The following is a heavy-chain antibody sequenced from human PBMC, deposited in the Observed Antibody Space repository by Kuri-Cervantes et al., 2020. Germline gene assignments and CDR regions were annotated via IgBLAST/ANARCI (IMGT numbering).Heavy chain of an antibody. CDR2: ISSSSSYI. D-gene: IGHD6-13*01. CDR3: ARDYMPRIAPSNYYGIDF. V-gene: IGHV3-21*01. CDR1: GFTFSSYS. J-gene: IGHJ6*02. Sequence: GGSLRLSCAASGFTFSSYSMNWVRQAPGKGLEWVSSISSSSSYIYYADSVKGRFTISRDNTKNSLYLRMNSLRAEDTAVYYCARDYMPRIAPSNYYGIDFWGQGTMVTVSS.